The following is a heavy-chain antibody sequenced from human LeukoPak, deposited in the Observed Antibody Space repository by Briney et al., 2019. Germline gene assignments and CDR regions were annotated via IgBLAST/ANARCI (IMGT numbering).Heavy chain of an antibody. CDR2: TYYRSSWYN. CDR1: GDSVSSNSAA. J-gene: IGHJ6*03. V-gene: IGHV6-1*01. D-gene: IGHD3-22*01. Sequence: SQTLSLTCAISGDSVSSNSAAWNWLRQSPSRGLEWLGRTYYRSSWYNDYAPSLKSRITINPDTSKNQFFLRLNSVTPEDTAVYYCARVAGLYDSSGYFDYYYYMDVWGKGTSVTVSS. CDR3: ARVAGLYDSSGYFDYYYYMDV.